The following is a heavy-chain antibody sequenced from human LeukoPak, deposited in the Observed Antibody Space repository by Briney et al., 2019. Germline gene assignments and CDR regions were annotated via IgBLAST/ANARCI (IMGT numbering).Heavy chain of an antibody. D-gene: IGHD3-16*01. J-gene: IGHJ4*02. CDR1: GSTFSSYE. CDR2: ISGGVGST. V-gene: IGHV3-23*01. CDR3: AKVVGDTPYYFDY. Sequence: SGGSLRLSCAASGSTFSSYEMNWVRQAPGKGLEWVSGISGGVGSTYYADSVKGRFTISRDNSKNTLYLQLNSLRGEDTALYYCAKVVGDTPYYFDYWGQGTLVTVSS.